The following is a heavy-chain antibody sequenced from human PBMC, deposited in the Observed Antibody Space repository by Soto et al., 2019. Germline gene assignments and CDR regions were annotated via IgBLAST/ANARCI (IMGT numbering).Heavy chain of an antibody. D-gene: IGHD3-10*01. CDR3: ARGNALDV. J-gene: IGHJ3*01. CDR1: GDSVSSDITS. Sequence: SQTLSLTCVISGDSVSSDITSWNWIRQSPSRGLEWLGRTYYRSKWFHDYAASVKSRITINPDTSKNQFSLELNSMTPEDTAVYYCARGNALDVWGQRTVVTVS. V-gene: IGHV6-1*01. CDR2: TYYRSKWFH.